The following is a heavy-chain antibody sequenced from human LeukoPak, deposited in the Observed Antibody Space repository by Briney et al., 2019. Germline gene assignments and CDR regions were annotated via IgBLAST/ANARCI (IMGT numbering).Heavy chain of an antibody. V-gene: IGHV4-34*01. CDR3: ARGGIVVVPAAIPHNWFDP. D-gene: IGHD2-2*01. CDR2: INHSGST. J-gene: IGHJ5*02. Sequence: PSETLSLTCAVYGGSFSGYYWSWIRQPPGKGLEWIGEINHSGSTNYNPSLKSRVIISVDTSKNQFSLKLSSVTAADTAVYYCARGGIVVVPAAIPHNWFDPWGQGTLVTVSS. CDR1: GGSFSGYY.